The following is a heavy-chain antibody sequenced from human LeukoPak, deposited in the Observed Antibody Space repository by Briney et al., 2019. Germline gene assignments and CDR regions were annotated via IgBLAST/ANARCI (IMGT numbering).Heavy chain of an antibody. CDR3: ARDPVWGSGWFDY. CDR2: ISSSSSYI. J-gene: IGHJ4*02. D-gene: IGHD6-19*01. V-gene: IGHV3-21*01. Sequence: PGGSLRLSCAASGFTFSSYSMNWVRQAPGKGLEWVSSISSSSSYIYYADSVKGRFTISRDNAKNSLYLQMNSLRAEDTAVYYCARDPVWGSGWFDYWGQGTLVTVSS. CDR1: GFTFSSYS.